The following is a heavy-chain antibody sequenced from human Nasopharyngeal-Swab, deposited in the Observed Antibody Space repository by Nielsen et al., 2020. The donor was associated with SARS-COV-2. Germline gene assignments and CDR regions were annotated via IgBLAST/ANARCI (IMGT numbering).Heavy chain of an antibody. Sequence: ASVKVSCNASGYTFTNYGMNWVRQAPGQGLEWMGWININTGNPTYAQRLTGRFVFSFDTSVNTAYLQISGLRADDTAVYYCARWFYGMDVWGQGTTVAVSS. CDR1: GYTFTNYG. CDR2: ININTGNP. D-gene: IGHD3-22*01. V-gene: IGHV7-4-1*02. J-gene: IGHJ6*02. CDR3: ARWFYGMDV.